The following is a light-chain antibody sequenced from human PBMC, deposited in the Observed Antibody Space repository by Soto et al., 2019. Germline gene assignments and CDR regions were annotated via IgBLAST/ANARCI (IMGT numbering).Light chain of an antibody. CDR3: QKRSNWPPIT. J-gene: IGKJ5*01. CDR2: GAS. Sequence: EIVMTQSPATLSVSPGERATLSCRASQSVSSNLAWYQQKPGQAPRLLIYGASNRATGIPARFSGSGSGTEFTLTISRLQSEDAALYYCQKRSNWPPITFGQGTRLEIK. V-gene: IGKV3-15*01. CDR1: QSVSSN.